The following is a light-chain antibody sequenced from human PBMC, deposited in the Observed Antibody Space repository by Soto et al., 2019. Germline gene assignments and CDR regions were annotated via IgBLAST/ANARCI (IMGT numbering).Light chain of an antibody. Sequence: EIVLTQSPGTLSLSPGERATLSCRASQSVSSSYLAWYQQKPGQAPRLLIYGASSRATGIPNRFSGSGSGTDFTLTISRLEPEDFAVYYCQQYGSTPVTFGQGTRLEIK. CDR2: GAS. J-gene: IGKJ5*01. CDR1: QSVSSSY. CDR3: QQYGSTPVT. V-gene: IGKV3-20*01.